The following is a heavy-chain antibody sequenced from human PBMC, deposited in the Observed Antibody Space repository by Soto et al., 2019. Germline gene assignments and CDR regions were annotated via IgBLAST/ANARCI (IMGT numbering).Heavy chain of an antibody. CDR2: INPSGGST. CDR3: ARGADVLRYFDWLLTVDAFDI. D-gene: IGHD3-9*01. Sequence: ASVKVSCKASGYTFTIYYMHWVRQAPGQGLEWMGIINPSGGSTSYAQKFQGRVTMTRDTSTGTVYMELSSLRSGDTAVYYCARGADVLRYFDWLLTVDAFDIWGQGTMVTVS. J-gene: IGHJ3*02. CDR1: GYTFTIYY. V-gene: IGHV1-46*03.